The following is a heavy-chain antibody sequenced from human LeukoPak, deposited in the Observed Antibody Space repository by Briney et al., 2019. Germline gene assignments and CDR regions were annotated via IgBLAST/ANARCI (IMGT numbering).Heavy chain of an antibody. V-gene: IGHV2-5*01. J-gene: IGHJ1*01. Sequence: ESGPTLVRPTQTLTLTCTFSGFSLSTSGVGVAWNRQPPGKALEWLALIYGNDDKRYSPSLKSRLTITKDTSKNQVVLTMTNMDPVDTATYYCVHDVPGGEGFQHWGQGTLVTISS. CDR2: IYGNDDK. CDR3: VHDVPGGEGFQH. D-gene: IGHD3-16*01. CDR1: GFSLSTSGVG.